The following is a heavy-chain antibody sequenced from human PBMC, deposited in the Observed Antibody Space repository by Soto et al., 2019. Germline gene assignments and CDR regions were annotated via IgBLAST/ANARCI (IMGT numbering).Heavy chain of an antibody. J-gene: IGHJ4*02. D-gene: IGHD3-9*01. V-gene: IGHV2-5*02. CDR2: IYWDDDK. CDR3: AHRFDWYYFDY. Sequence: SGPTLVNPTQTLTLSCTFSGFSLSTSGVGVGWIRQPPGKALEWLALIYWDDDKRYSPYLKSRLTITKDTSKNQVVLTMTNMDPVDTATYYCAHRFDWYYFDYWGQGTLVTVS. CDR1: GFSLSTSGVG.